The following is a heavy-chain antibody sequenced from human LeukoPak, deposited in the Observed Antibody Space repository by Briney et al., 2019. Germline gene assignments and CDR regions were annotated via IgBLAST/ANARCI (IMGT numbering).Heavy chain of an antibody. V-gene: IGHV1-2*02. D-gene: IGHD2-2*01. CDR2: INPNSGGT. J-gene: IGHJ4*02. CDR1: GYTFTSYG. Sequence: GASVKVSCKASGYTFTSYGISWVRQAPGQGLEWMGWINPNSGGTNYAQKFQGRVTMTRDTSISTAYMELSRLRSDDTAVYYCARDGRYCSSTSCYHAVDYWGQGTLVTVSS. CDR3: ARDGRYCSSTSCYHAVDY.